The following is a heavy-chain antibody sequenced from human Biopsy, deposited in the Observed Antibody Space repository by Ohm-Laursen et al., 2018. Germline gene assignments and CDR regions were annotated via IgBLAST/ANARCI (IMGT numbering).Heavy chain of an antibody. CDR2: IHGSGRT. V-gene: IGHV3-66*01. D-gene: IGHD3-16*01. Sequence: SLRLSCAASEFNVDRNHMNWVRQDPGRGLEWVSMIHGSGRTDYADSVKGRFTVSKDNSKDTVYLQMNALRVDDTAMYYCAGAGGHSFWGQGALVTVSS. CDR3: AGAGGHSF. CDR1: EFNVDRNH. J-gene: IGHJ4*02.